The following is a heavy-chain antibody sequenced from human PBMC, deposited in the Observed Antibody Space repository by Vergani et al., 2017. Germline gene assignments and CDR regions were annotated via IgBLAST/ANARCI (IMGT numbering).Heavy chain of an antibody. CDR3: ARGDYGILTGYRY. Sequence: QVQLVQSGAEVKKPGASVKVSCKVSGYTLTELSMHWVRQAPGQGLEWMGIINPSGGHTNYAQKFQGRVTMTRDTSTSTVYMELSSLRSEDTAIYYCARGDYGILTGYRYWGQGTLVTVSA. J-gene: IGHJ4*02. CDR1: GYTLTELS. CDR2: INPSGGHT. V-gene: IGHV1-46*03. D-gene: IGHD3-9*01.